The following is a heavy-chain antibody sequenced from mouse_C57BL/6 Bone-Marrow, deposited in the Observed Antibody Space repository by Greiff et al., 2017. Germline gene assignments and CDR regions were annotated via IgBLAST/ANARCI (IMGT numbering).Heavy chain of an antibody. CDR1: GFNIKDDY. D-gene: IGHD1-1*01. V-gene: IGHV14-4*01. CDR3: TPHYYGSSYGDWYFDV. J-gene: IGHJ1*03. Sequence: EVKLVESGAELVRPGASVTLSCTASGFNIKDDYMHWVKQRPEQGLEWIGWIGPENGDTEYASKFQGKATITADTSSNTAYLQLSSLTSEDTAVYYCTPHYYGSSYGDWYFDVWGTGTTVTVSS. CDR2: IGPENGDT.